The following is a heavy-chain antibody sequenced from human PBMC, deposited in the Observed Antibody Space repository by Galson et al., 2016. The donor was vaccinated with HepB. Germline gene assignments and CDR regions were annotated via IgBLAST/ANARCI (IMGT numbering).Heavy chain of an antibody. CDR3: AAFTRSSRSGY. Sequence: SLRLSCAASGFTFNTYWMSWVRQAPGKGLEWVANINHDGSVKQYVASVKGRFTSSRDNDKNSVYLQMNSLRAEDTAVYYCAAFTRSSRSGYWGQGTLVTVS. CDR2: INHDGSVK. V-gene: IGHV3-7*01. J-gene: IGHJ4*02. D-gene: IGHD6-6*01. CDR1: GFTFNTYW.